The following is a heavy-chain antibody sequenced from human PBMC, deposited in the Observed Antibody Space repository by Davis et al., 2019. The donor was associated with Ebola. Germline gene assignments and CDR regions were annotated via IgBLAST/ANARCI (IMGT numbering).Heavy chain of an antibody. CDR2: IYYSGST. J-gene: IGHJ5*02. D-gene: IGHD3-3*01. V-gene: IGHV4-61*01. Sequence: MPSETLSLTCTVSGGSISSSSYYWSWIRQPPGKGLEWIGYIYYSGSTNYNPSLKSRVTISVDTSKNQFSLKLSSVTAADTAVYYCARVGYDFWSGYYTGNWFDPWGQGTLVTVSS. CDR3: ARVGYDFWSGYYTGNWFDP. CDR1: GGSISSSSYY.